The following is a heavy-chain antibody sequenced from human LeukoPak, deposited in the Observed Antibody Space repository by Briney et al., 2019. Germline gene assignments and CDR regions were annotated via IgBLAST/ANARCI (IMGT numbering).Heavy chain of an antibody. Sequence: SETLSLTCAVSGGSISSGGYSWSWIRQPPGKGLEWIGYIYYSGSTYYNPSLKSRVTISVDTSKNQFSLKLSSVTAADTAVYYCARGYSYGYFDYWGQGTLVTVSS. J-gene: IGHJ4*02. CDR2: IYYSGST. CDR3: ARGYSYGYFDY. CDR1: GGSISSGGYS. V-gene: IGHV4-30-4*07. D-gene: IGHD5-18*01.